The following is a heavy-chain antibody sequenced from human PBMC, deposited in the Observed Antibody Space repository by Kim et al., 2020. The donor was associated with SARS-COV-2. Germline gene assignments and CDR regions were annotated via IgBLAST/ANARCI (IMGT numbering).Heavy chain of an antibody. D-gene: IGHD3-22*01. CDR3: ASFDYYDSSGYE. Sequence: YYNPSLKSRVTISVDTSKNQFSLKLSSVTAADTAVYYCASFDYYDSSGYEWGQGTLVTVSS. V-gene: IGHV4-30-2*05. J-gene: IGHJ4*02.